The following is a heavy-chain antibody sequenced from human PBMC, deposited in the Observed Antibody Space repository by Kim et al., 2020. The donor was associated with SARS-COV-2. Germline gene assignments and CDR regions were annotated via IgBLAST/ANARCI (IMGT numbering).Heavy chain of an antibody. CDR1: GFTFSSYW. CDR3: AAAYSSYYDMDI. CDR2: IKEDGSEK. V-gene: IGHV3-7*01. Sequence: GGSLRLSCAASGFTFSSYWMNWVRQAPGKGLEWVANIKEDGSEKYYVDSVKGRFTISRDNAKNSLYMQMNSLRAEDTAVYYCAAAYSSYYDMDIWGQGTTVTVSS. J-gene: IGHJ6*02. D-gene: IGHD6-13*01.